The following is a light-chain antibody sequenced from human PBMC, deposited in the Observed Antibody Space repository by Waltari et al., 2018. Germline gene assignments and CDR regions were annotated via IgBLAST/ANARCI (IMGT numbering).Light chain of an antibody. CDR3: QQPTKWPPT. CDR1: QSVGSY. Sequence: DIILTQSPATLSLSPGESATLSCRASQSVGSYLAWYQQKPGQAPRLLIYHTSTRAAGIPARFSGSGSATDFTLTISSLKPEDFAVYFCQQPTKWPPTFGQGTTVEIK. V-gene: IGKV3-11*01. CDR2: HTS. J-gene: IGKJ1*01.